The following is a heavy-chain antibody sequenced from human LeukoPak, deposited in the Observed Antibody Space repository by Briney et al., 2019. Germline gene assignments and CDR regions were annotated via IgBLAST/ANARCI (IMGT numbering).Heavy chain of an antibody. D-gene: IGHD3-10*01. J-gene: IGHJ5*02. V-gene: IGHV4-39*01. CDR3: ASYLPRGIWFGELSGWFDP. CDR2: IYYSGST. CDR1: GGSISSSSYS. Sequence: SETLSLTCTVSGGSISSSSYSWGWIRQPPGKGLEWIGSIYYSGSTYYNPSLKSRVTISVDTSKNQFSLKLSSVTAADTAVYYCASYLPRGIWFGELSGWFDPWGQGTLVTVSS.